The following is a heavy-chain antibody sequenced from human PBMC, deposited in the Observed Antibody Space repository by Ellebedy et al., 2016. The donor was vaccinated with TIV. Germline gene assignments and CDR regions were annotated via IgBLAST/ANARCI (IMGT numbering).Heavy chain of an antibody. J-gene: IGHJ4*02. CDR2: IGTAGDT. V-gene: IGHV3-13*01. Sequence: GGSLRLXXAASGFTFSSYDMHWVRQATGKGLEWVSAIGTAGDTYYPGSVKGRFTISRENAKNSLYLQMNSLRAGDTAVYYCARVRYCSGGSCYDYWGQGTLVTVSS. CDR3: ARVRYCSGGSCYDY. CDR1: GFTFSSYD. D-gene: IGHD2-15*01.